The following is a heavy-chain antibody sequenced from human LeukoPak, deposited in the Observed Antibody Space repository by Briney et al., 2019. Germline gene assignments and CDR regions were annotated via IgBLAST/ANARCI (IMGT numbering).Heavy chain of an antibody. D-gene: IGHD4-17*01. CDR3: ARQGTTDGDYWKAFDI. J-gene: IGHJ3*02. Sequence: SETLSLTCAVYGGSFSGYYWSWIRQPPGKGLEWIGEINHSGSTNYNPSLKSRVTISVDTSKNQFSLKLSSVTAADTAVYYCARQGTTDGDYWKAFDIWGQGTMVTVSS. CDR1: GGSFSGYY. CDR2: INHSGST. V-gene: IGHV4-34*01.